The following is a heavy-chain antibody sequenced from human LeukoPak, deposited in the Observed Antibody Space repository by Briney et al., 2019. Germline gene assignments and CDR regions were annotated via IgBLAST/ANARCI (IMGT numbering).Heavy chain of an antibody. CDR3: ARHVFPSSGWYYIDY. D-gene: IGHD6-19*01. CDR2: IYYSGST. CDR1: GGSISSGDYY. V-gene: IGHV4-30-4*08. Sequence: PSQTLSLTCTVSGGSISSGDYYWSWIRQPPGKVLEWIGYIYYSGSTYYNPSLKSRVTISVDTSKNQFSLKLSSVTAADTAVYYCARHVFPSSGWYYIDYWGQGTLVTVSS. J-gene: IGHJ4*02.